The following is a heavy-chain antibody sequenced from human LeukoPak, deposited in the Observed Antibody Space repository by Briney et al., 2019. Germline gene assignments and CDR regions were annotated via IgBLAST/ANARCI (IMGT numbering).Heavy chain of an antibody. CDR2: IRVSGGGAT. CDR1: GFTFSVYA. D-gene: IGHD7-27*01. Sequence: PGGSLRLSCAASGFTFSVYAMTWVRQAPGKGLEWVSTIRVSGGGATYYADSVQGRFTISRDNSKNTLYLQMSSLRVEDTAVYYCAKPMGTGVAKWYFDSWGQGTLVTVSS. CDR3: AKPMGTGVAKWYFDS. V-gene: IGHV3-23*01. J-gene: IGHJ4*02.